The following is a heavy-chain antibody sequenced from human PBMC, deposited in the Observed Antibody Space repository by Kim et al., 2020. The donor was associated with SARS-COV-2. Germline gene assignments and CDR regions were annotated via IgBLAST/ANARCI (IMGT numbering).Heavy chain of an antibody. CDR2: TYYRSKWYN. D-gene: IGHD3-3*01. CDR1: GDSVSINNAA. J-gene: IGHJ3*02. CDR3: AGTRITVFGVFISAFDI. Sequence: SQTLSLTCAISGDSVSINNAAWNWIRQSPSRGLEWLGRTYYRSKWYNDYAVSMRRRLTINPDTSKNQFSLQLNSVTPEDTAVYYCAGTRITVFGVFISAFDIWGQGTMVTVSS. V-gene: IGHV6-1*01.